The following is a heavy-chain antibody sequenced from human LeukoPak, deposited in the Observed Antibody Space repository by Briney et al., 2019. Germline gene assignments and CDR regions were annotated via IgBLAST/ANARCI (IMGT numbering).Heavy chain of an antibody. CDR3: ARAREMATNLNAGS. D-gene: IGHD5-24*01. CDR1: GFNFSSYW. Sequence: GGSLRLSCAASGFNFSSYWMHWVRQAPGKGLVWVSRINSDGTITSYADSVKGRFTISRDNAKNTLYLQMNNLRAEDTAVYYCARAREMATNLNAGSWGQGTLVTVSS. CDR2: INSDGTIT. V-gene: IGHV3-74*01. J-gene: IGHJ4*02.